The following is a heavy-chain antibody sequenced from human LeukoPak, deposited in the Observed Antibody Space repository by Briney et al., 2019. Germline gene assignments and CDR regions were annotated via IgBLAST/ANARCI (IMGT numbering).Heavy chain of an antibody. V-gene: IGHV3-66*01. Sequence: GGSLRLSCAASGFTVNTKYMTWVRQARGKGLEWVSVLYRDGGAYYDDSVKDRLTISRDYSHNTLLLQMNSLRAEDTALYYCARGKTSDDIVEDVFDIGGQGTMVAVSS. CDR1: GFTVNTKY. CDR2: LYRDGGA. J-gene: IGHJ3*02. CDR3: ARGKTSDDIVEDVFDI. D-gene: IGHD2-15*01.